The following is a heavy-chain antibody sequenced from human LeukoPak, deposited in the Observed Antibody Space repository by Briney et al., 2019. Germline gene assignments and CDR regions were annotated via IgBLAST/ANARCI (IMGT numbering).Heavy chain of an antibody. V-gene: IGHV1-46*01. CDR2: INPSGGST. Sequence: ASVKVSCKASGYTFTSYYMHWVRQAPGQGLEWMGIINPSGGSTSYAQKFQGRVTMTRDTSTSTVYMELSSLRSEDTAVYYCARSEIDSSGYYYGDAFDIWGQGTMVTVSP. CDR1: GYTFTSYY. D-gene: IGHD3-22*01. J-gene: IGHJ3*02. CDR3: ARSEIDSSGYYYGDAFDI.